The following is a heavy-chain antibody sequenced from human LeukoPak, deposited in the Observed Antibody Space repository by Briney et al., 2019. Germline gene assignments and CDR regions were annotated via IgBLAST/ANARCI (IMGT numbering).Heavy chain of an antibody. CDR3: ARVAESIWFDP. CDR1: GYTFTSYA. J-gene: IGHJ5*02. D-gene: IGHD6-6*01. CDR2: IIPIFGTA. Sequence: ASVKVSCKTSGYTFTSYAISWVRQAPGQGLEWMGGIIPIFGTANYAQKFQGRVTITADESTSTAYMELSSLRSEDTAVYYCARVAESIWFDPWGQGTLVTVSS. V-gene: IGHV1-69*13.